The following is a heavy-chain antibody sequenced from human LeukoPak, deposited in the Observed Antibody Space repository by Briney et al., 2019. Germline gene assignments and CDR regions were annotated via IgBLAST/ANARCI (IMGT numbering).Heavy chain of an antibody. Sequence: GGSLRLSCATSGFTFSTYSMNWVRQAPGKDLEWVSGISWNSGSIGYADSVKGRFTISRDNAKNSLYLQMNSLRAEDTALYYCAKEKLLLVRGVSYGMDVWGQGTTVTVSS. D-gene: IGHD3-10*01. V-gene: IGHV3-9*01. CDR2: ISWNSGSI. CDR3: AKEKLLLVRGVSYGMDV. J-gene: IGHJ6*02. CDR1: GFTFSTYS.